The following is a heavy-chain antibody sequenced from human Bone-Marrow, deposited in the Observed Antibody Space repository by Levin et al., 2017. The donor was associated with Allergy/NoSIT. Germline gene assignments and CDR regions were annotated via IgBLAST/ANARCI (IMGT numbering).Heavy chain of an antibody. CDR3: ARGGFYPDY. Sequence: GESLKISCAASGFTFSGSWMSWVRQAPGKGLEWVANIKKDGSEKYYVDSVKGRFTISRDNAKNSLYLQMNSLRAEDTAVYYCARGGFYPDYWGQGTLVTVSS. V-gene: IGHV3-7*01. CDR1: GFTFSGSW. D-gene: IGHD3-16*02. J-gene: IGHJ4*02. CDR2: IKKDGSEK.